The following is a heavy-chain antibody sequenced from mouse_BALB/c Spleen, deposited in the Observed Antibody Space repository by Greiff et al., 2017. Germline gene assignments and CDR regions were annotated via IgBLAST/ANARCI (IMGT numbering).Heavy chain of an antibody. D-gene: IGHD1-2*01. J-gene: IGHJ3*01. CDR2: ISSGGST. Sequence: EVMLVESGGGLVKPGGSLKLSCAASGFTFSSYAMSWVRQTPEKRLEWVASISSGGSTYYPDSVKGRFTISRDNARNILYLQMSSLRSEDTAMYYCARGGIITTATWFAYWGQGTLVTVSA. CDR3: ARGGIITTATWFAY. CDR1: GFTFSSYA. V-gene: IGHV5-6-5*01.